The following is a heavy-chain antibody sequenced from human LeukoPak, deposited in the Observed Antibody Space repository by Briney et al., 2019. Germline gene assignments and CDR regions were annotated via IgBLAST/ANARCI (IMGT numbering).Heavy chain of an antibody. CDR2: MNPNSGNT. Sequence: ASVKVSCKASGYTFSSYDINWVRQATGQALEWMGWMNPNSGNTDYAQRFQGRVTMTRNTSISTAYMELSSLRSEDTAVYYCARGDFGDYFLDYWGQGTLVTVSS. V-gene: IGHV1-8*01. CDR1: GYTFSSYD. CDR3: ARGDFGDYFLDY. J-gene: IGHJ4*02. D-gene: IGHD4-17*01.